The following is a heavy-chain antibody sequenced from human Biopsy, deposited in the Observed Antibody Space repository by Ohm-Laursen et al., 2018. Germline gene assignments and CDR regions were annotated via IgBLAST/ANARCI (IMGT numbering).Heavy chain of an antibody. CDR1: GFTFSDHY. CDR3: ARDGEAKYCKHGVCPSDF. V-gene: IGHV3-69-1*01. J-gene: IGHJ4*02. D-gene: IGHD2-8*01. Sequence: SLRLSCAVSGFTFSDHYMDWVRQAPGKGLEWVSSISASGNHIYYTDSVKGRFTVSRDNGKNSVYLQMNSLRVEDTAVYYCARDGEAKYCKHGVCPSDFWGQGTLVTVSS. CDR2: ISASGNHI.